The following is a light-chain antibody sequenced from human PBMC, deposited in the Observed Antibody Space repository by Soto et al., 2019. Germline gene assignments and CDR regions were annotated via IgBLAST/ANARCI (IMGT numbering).Light chain of an antibody. CDR1: QRVSSD. J-gene: IGKJ1*01. Sequence: EIVMTQSPATLSGSPGERATLSCRSSQRVSSDLAWYQQKPGQAPRLLIYDASNRATGIPARFSGSGSGTDFTLTISSLEPEDFAVYYCQQRSNWPWTFGQGTKVDIK. V-gene: IGKV3-11*01. CDR2: DAS. CDR3: QQRSNWPWT.